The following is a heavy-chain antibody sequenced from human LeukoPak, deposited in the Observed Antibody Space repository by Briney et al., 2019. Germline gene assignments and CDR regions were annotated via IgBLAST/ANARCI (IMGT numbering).Heavy chain of an antibody. D-gene: IGHD3-3*01. CDR1: GGTFSSYA. CDR2: IIPILGIA. J-gene: IGHJ6*03. Sequence: GASVKVSCKASGGTFSSYAISWVRQAPGQGLEWMGRIIPILGIANYAQKFQGRVTITADKSTSTAYMELSSLRSEDTAVYYCARGRPPYYDFWSGVDDYYYMDVWGKGTTVTASS. CDR3: ARGRPPYYDFWSGVDDYYYMDV. V-gene: IGHV1-69*04.